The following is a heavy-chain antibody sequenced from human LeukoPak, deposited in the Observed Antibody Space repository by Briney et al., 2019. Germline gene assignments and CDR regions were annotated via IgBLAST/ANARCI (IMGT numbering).Heavy chain of an antibody. Sequence: ASVKVSCKASGYTFTSYCISWVRQAPGQGLEWMGWISAYNGNTNYAQKLQGRVTMTTDTSTSTAYMELRSLRSDDTAVYYCARDRYYDSSGYYPFDYWGQGTLVTVSS. CDR1: GYTFTSYC. CDR3: ARDRYYDSSGYYPFDY. V-gene: IGHV1-18*01. CDR2: ISAYNGNT. D-gene: IGHD3-22*01. J-gene: IGHJ4*02.